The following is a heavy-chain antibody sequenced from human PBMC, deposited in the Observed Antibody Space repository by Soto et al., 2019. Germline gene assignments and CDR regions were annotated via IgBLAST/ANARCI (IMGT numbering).Heavy chain of an antibody. CDR1: VFTFSSYA. V-gene: IGHV3-23*01. J-gene: IGHJ3*02. CDR3: AKAHPGAWAFDI. CDR2: ISGSGGST. D-gene: IGHD3-10*01. Sequence: SLRLSCATSVFTFSSYAIIWVRQAPGKGLEWVSAISGSGGSTYYADSVKGRFTTSRDNSKNTLYLQMNSLRAEDTAVYYCAKAHPGAWAFDIWGQGTMVTVSS.